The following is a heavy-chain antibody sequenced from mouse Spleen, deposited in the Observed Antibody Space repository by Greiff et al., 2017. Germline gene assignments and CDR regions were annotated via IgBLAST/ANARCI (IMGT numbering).Heavy chain of an antibody. CDR1: GFSLTSYG. Sequence: VMLVESGPGLVQPSQSLSITCTVSGFSLTSYGVHWVRQSPGKGLEWLGVIWRGGSTDYNAAFMSRLSITKDNSKSQVFFKMNSLQADDTAIYYCAKGDDYDGYYFDYWGQGTTLTVSS. D-gene: IGHD2-4*01. CDR2: IWRGGST. CDR3: AKGDDYDGYYFDY. V-gene: IGHV2-5*01. J-gene: IGHJ2*01.